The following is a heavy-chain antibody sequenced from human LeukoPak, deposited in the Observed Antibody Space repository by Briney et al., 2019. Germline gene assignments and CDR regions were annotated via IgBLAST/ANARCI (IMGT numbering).Heavy chain of an antibody. Sequence: PGGSLRLSCAASGFTFSSYWMTWVRRAPGKGLEWVANIKGDGSERYSVDSVKGRFTISRDNAKNSLYLQMNSLRVDDTAVYYCARDDYGDLSDYWGQGTLVTVSS. CDR2: IKGDGSER. CDR3: ARDDYGDLSDY. V-gene: IGHV3-7*01. CDR1: GFTFSSYW. D-gene: IGHD4-17*01. J-gene: IGHJ4*02.